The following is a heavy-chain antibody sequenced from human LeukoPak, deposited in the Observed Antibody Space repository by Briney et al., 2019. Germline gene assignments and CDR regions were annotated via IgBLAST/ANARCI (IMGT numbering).Heavy chain of an antibody. J-gene: IGHJ5*02. CDR1: GGSVSVYY. CDR2: INHSGST. CDR3: ARWFSGSSMIREAPWFDP. V-gene: IGHV4-34*01. Sequence: SESLSLTCAVYGGSVSVYYWSWIRQPPGKGLEWIGEINHSGSTNYNPPLKSRVTISVDTSNNHFSLKLSSVNAADTAAYDWARWFSGSSMIREAPWFDPWGQGTLVIVSS. D-gene: IGHD3-10*01.